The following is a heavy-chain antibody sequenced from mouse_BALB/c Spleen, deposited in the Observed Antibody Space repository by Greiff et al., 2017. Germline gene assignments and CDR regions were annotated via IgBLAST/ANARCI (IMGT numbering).Heavy chain of an antibody. CDR1: GFNIKDTY. CDR2: IDPANGNT. D-gene: IGHD2-14*01. CDR3: ARNYRGGWFAY. J-gene: IGHJ3*01. V-gene: IGHV14-3*02. Sequence: EVKLVESGAELVKPGASVKLSCTASGFNIKDTYMHWVKQRPEQGLEWIGRIDPANGNTKYDPKFQGKATITADTSSNTAYLQLSSLTSEDTAVYYCARNYRGGWFAYWGQGTLVTVSA.